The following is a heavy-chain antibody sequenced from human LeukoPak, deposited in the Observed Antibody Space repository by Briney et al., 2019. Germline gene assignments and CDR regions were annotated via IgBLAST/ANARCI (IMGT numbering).Heavy chain of an antibody. CDR1: GGSISSYY. D-gene: IGHD6-19*01. CDR3: ARKYYSSGWYGY. Sequence: SETLSLTCTVSGGSISSYYWSWIRQPPGKGLEWIGYIYYGGSTNYNPSLKSRVTISVDTSKNQFSLKLSSVTAADTAVYYCARKYYSSGWYGYWGQGTLVTVSS. J-gene: IGHJ4*02. CDR2: IYYGGST. V-gene: IGHV4-59*01.